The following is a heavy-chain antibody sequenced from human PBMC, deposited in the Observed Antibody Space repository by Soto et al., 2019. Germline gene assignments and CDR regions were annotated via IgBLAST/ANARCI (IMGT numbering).Heavy chain of an antibody. CDR1: GFTFSSYG. J-gene: IGHJ6*02. V-gene: IGHV3-33*01. CDR2: IWYDGSNK. Sequence: LRLSCAASGFTFSSYGMHWVRQAPGKGLEWVAVIWYDGSNKYYADSVKGRFTISRDNSKNTLYLQMNSLRAEDTAVYYCARSSSSWDPYYYYYYGMDVWGQGTTVTVSS. D-gene: IGHD6-13*01. CDR3: ARSSSSWDPYYYYYYGMDV.